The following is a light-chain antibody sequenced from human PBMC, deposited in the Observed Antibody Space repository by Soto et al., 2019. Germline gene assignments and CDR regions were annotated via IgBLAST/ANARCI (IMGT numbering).Light chain of an antibody. V-gene: IGLV4-69*01. CDR1: SGHSSHA. CDR2: LNSDGTH. CDR3: QTWGTGTVV. Sequence: QLVLTQSPSASASLGASVKLTCTLSSGHSSHAIAWHQQQPEKGPRYLMKLNSDGTHSKGDGIPDRFSGSSSGAERYLTISSLQSEDEADYYCQTWGTGTVVFGGGTKLTVL. J-gene: IGLJ2*01.